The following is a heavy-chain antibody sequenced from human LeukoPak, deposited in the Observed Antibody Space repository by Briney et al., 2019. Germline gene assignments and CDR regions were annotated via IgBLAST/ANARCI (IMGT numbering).Heavy chain of an antibody. CDR1: GGSFSGYY. CDR3: ARLRLKYYDFWSGYSQGAFDI. CDR2: INHSGST. D-gene: IGHD3-3*01. V-gene: IGHV4-34*01. Sequence: SETLSLTRAVYGGSFSGYYWSWIRQPPGKGLEWIGEINHSGSTNYNPSLKSRVTISVETSKNKFSLKLSSVTAADTAVYYCARLRLKYYDFWSGYSQGAFDIRGQGTMVTVSS. J-gene: IGHJ3*02.